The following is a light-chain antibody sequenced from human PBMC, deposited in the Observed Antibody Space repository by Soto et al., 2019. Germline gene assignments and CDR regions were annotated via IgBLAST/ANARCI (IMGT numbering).Light chain of an antibody. Sequence: QSALTQPASVSASPGQSMTISCIGTSSDGGGYNYVSWYQQPPGKAPKLMIYEVSNRPSGVSNRFSGSKSGNTASLTISGLQTEDEADYYCSSYTGSTTYVFGTGTKVTVL. J-gene: IGLJ1*01. V-gene: IGLV2-14*01. CDR1: SSDGGGYNY. CDR2: EVS. CDR3: SSYTGSTTYV.